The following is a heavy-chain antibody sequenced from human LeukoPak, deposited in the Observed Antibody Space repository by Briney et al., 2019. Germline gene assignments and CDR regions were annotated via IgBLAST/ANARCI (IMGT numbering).Heavy chain of an antibody. V-gene: IGHV1-2*02. CDR1: GYTFTGYY. CDR3: ARDTYDGSDYYYYGMDV. Sequence: GASVKVSCKASGYTFTGYYMHWVRQAPGQGLEWMGWINPNSGGTNYAQKFQGRVTMTRDTSISTAYMELSRLRSDDTAVYYCARDTYDGSDYYYYGMDVWGQGTTVTVSS. D-gene: IGHD4-23*01. J-gene: IGHJ6*02. CDR2: INPNSGGT.